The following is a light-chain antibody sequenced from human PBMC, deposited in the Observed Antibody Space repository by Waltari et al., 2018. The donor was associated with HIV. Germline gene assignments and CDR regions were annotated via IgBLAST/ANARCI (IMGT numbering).Light chain of an antibody. J-gene: IGKJ2*01. CDR2: AAS. Sequence: EIVVTQSPGPLSLSPGESATLPCRASQSVSSNYLAWYQQKPGQAPRLLIYAASRKATDIPDRFSGSGSGTDFILTISRLEPEDFAVYYCQQYGSSPLYTFGQGTTLEIK. V-gene: IGKV3-20*01. CDR1: QSVSSNY. CDR3: QQYGSSPLYT.